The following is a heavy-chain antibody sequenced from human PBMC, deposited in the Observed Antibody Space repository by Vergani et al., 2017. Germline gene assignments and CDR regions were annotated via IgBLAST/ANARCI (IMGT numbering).Heavy chain of an antibody. CDR3: TTASYDTDDAFDI. D-gene: IGHD5-18*01. CDR2: IKSKTDGGTT. J-gene: IGHJ3*02. CDR1: GFTFSNAW. V-gene: IGHV3-15*07. Sequence: EVQLVESGGGLVKPGGSLRLSCAASGFTFSNAWMNWVRQAPGKGLEWVGRIKSKTDGGTTDYAAPVKGRFTIARDDSKNTLYLQRNSLKTEDTAVYYCTTASYDTDDAFDIWGQGTMVTVSS.